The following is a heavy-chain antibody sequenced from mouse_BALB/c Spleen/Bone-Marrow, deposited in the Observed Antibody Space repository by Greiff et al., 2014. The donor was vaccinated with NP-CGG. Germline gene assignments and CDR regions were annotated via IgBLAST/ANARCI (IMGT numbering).Heavy chain of an antibody. CDR3: ARHYDGAR. J-gene: IGHJ3*01. Sequence: EVKLMESGGGLVQPGGSLKLSCAASGFTFSSYGMSWVRQTPDKRLELVATLNSNGGSTHYPDSVKGRFTSSRDNAKNTLYLQMSSLKAEDTARYYCARHYDGARWGQGTPVTVSA. D-gene: IGHD1-2*01. CDR1: GFTFSSYG. CDR2: LNSNGGST. V-gene: IGHV5-6-3*01.